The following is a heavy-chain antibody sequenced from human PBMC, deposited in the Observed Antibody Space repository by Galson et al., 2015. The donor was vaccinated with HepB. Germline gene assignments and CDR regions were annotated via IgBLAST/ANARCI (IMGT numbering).Heavy chain of an antibody. V-gene: IGHV3-21*01. D-gene: IGHD4-17*01. CDR2: ISTNSGHI. J-gene: IGHJ4*02. Sequence: SLRLSCAASGFTFGGYSIDWVRQAPGKGLEWVSSISTNSGHIYYADSVKGRFTISRDNAKNSLYLHINSLRAEDTAVYYCARDLYGDYTANGPSDFDYWGQGTLVTVSS. CDR3: ARDLYGDYTANGPSDFDY. CDR1: GFTFGGYS.